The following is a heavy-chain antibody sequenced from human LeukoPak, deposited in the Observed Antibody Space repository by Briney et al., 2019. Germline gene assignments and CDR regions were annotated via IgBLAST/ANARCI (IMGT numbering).Heavy chain of an antibody. CDR3: ARDSSSWDNWFDT. CDR1: GGSITSYY. D-gene: IGHD6-13*01. Sequence: SETLSLTCTVSGGSITSYYWGWIRQPAGKGLEWIGRIYTSGSTNYNPSLKSRVTMSVDTSKNQFSLKLSSVTAADTAVYYCARDSSSWDNWFDTWGQGTLVTVSS. V-gene: IGHV4-4*07. J-gene: IGHJ5*02. CDR2: IYTSGST.